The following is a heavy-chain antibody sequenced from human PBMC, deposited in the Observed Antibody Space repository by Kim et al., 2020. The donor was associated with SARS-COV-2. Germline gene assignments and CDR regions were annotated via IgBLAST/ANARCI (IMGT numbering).Heavy chain of an antibody. V-gene: IGHV4-39*01. CDR2: INYSGST. Sequence: SETLSLTCIVSGGSISSSNYYWGWIRQPPGKGLEWIGSINYSGSTYYSPSLKSRVTISIDSSKNQFSLKLSSVTAADTAVYYCARRGKNWYFDLWGRGTL. CDR1: GGSISSSNYY. J-gene: IGHJ2*01. CDR3: ARRGKNWYFDL.